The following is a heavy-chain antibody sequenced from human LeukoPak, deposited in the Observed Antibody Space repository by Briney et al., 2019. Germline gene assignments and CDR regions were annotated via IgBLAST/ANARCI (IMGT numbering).Heavy chain of an antibody. V-gene: IGHV3-23*01. Sequence: GGSLRLSCAASGFTFSSYAMSWVRQAPGKGLEWVSAISGSGGSTYYADSVKGRFTISRDNSKNTLFLHMNSLRAEDTAVYYCARGGRGSAAVVAPRSFDIWGQGTMVTVSS. J-gene: IGHJ3*02. CDR3: ARGGRGSAAVVAPRSFDI. CDR2: ISGSGGST. D-gene: IGHD3-22*01. CDR1: GFTFSSYA.